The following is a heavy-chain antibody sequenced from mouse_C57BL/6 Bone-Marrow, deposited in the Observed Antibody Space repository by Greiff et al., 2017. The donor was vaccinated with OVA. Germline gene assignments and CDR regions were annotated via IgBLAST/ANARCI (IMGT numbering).Heavy chain of an antibody. CDR1: GFSLTSYG. CDR3: ASDYLGAMDY. V-gene: IGHV2-6*01. Sequence: VQLQQSGPGLVAPSQSLSITCTVSGFSLTSYGVDWVRQSPGKGLEWLGVIWGVGSTNYNSALKSRLSISKDNSKSQVFLKMNSLQTDDTAMYYCASDYLGAMDYWGQGTSVTVSS. D-gene: IGHD3-1*01. CDR2: IWGVGST. J-gene: IGHJ4*01.